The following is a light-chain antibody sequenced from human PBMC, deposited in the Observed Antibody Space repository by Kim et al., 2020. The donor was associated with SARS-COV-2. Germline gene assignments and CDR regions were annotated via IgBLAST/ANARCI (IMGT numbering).Light chain of an antibody. V-gene: IGKV3-20*01. CDR1: QNVSSSY. Sequence: EVLLTQSPGTLSLSPGERAILSCRASQNVSSSYLAWYQHKPGQSPRLLIHGASSRATGVPDRFRGGGFGTDFTLTITRLKPEDFAVYYCQLYGRSPTTFGQGTRLEIK. CDR2: GAS. J-gene: IGKJ5*01. CDR3: QLYGRSPTT.